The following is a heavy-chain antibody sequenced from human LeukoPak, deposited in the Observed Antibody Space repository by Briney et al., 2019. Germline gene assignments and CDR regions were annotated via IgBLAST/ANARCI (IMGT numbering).Heavy chain of an antibody. D-gene: IGHD3-16*01. Sequence: SETLSLTCTVSGGSISSYYWSWIRQPPGKGLEWIGYIYTSGSTNYNPSLKSRVTISVDTSKNQFSLKLSSVTVADTAVYYCARAAGGNFDYWGQGTLVTVSS. V-gene: IGHV4-4*09. CDR3: ARAAGGNFDY. J-gene: IGHJ4*02. CDR1: GGSISSYY. CDR2: IYTSGST.